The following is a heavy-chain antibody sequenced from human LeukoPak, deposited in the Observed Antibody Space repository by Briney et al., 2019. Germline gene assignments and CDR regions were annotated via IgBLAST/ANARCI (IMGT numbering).Heavy chain of an antibody. Sequence: PGGSLRLSCAASGFTFDDYAMHWVRQAPGKGLEGVSGISWNSGSIGYADSVKGRFTISRDNAKNSLYLQMNSLRAEDTALYYCAKDMSGDYFVSDLNYMDVWGKGTTVTISS. CDR2: ISWNSGSI. CDR1: GFTFDDYA. V-gene: IGHV3-9*01. CDR3: AKDMSGDYFVSDLNYMDV. J-gene: IGHJ6*03. D-gene: IGHD4-17*01.